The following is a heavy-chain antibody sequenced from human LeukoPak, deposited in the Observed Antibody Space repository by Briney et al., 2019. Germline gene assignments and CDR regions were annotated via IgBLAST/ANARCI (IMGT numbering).Heavy chain of an antibody. CDR2: MNPNGGNT. V-gene: IGHV1-8*01. Sequence: ASVRVSCKASGYTFTSYDINGVRQASGQGLEWMGWMNPNGGNTGYAQKFQRRFTMTSNTSISTAYMELSSLRSEDTAVYYCATVLQVNWFDPWGQGTLVTVPS. J-gene: IGHJ5*02. CDR1: GYTFTSYD. CDR3: ATVLQVNWFDP.